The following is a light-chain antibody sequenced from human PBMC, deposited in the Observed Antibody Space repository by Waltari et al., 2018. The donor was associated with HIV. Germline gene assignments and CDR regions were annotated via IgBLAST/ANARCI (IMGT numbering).Light chain of an antibody. CDR2: GAS. J-gene: IGKJ4*01. CDR3: QQRSNWLSLS. Sequence: EIVLTQSPATLSLSPGERATLSCRASQSVSTYLAWYQQRPGQAPRLLINGASNRATGIPVRFSGSGSGTDFTLTISSLEPEDFAVYYCQQRSNWLSLSFGGGTKVEIK. CDR1: QSVSTY. V-gene: IGKV3-11*01.